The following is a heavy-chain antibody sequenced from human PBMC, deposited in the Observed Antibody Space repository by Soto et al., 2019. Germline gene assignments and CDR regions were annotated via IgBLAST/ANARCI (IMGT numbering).Heavy chain of an antibody. D-gene: IGHD6-13*01. Sequence: QVQLQESGPGLVKPSGTLSLTCAVSGVSISSHDWWTWIRQPPGKGLEWIGESHQSGNTNYNSSRESRVTISLDKSKNQCSLKLTSVTVADPAVDYCATRDSSRFYWGQGTLVTVSS. CDR2: SHQSGNT. CDR3: ATRDSSRFY. CDR1: GVSISSHDW. J-gene: IGHJ4*02. V-gene: IGHV4-4*02.